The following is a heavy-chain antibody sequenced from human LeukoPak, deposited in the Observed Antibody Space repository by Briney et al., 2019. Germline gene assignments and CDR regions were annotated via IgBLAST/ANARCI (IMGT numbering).Heavy chain of an antibody. D-gene: IGHD2-8*02. CDR2: FGISGIST. Sequence: GGPLRLSCAASEFIFNTYAMHWVRQSPGKGLQYFASFGISGISTYNAEPVQGRFTISRGHFKNTLYLQMSSVRAEDTAVYYCVKGQKVVYAPTFVYWGQGTVVSVSS. J-gene: IGHJ4*02. CDR3: VKGQKVVYAPTFVY. V-gene: IGHV3-64D*08. CDR1: EFIFNTYA.